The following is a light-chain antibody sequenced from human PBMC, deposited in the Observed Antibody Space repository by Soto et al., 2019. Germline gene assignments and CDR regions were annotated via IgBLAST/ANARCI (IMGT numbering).Light chain of an antibody. CDR3: QQSYSTPYT. CDR1: QSIGSY. Sequence: DIQMTQSPSALSASVGDRVTITCRASQSIGSYLSWYQQKPGKVPKLLIYAASSLQSGVPSRFSCSGSGTDFTLTISSLQPEDFATYYCQQSYSTPYTCGQGTKLEIK. J-gene: IGKJ2*01. V-gene: IGKV1-39*01. CDR2: AAS.